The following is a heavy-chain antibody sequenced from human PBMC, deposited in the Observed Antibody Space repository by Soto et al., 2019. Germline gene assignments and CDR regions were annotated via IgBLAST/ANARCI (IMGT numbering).Heavy chain of an antibody. CDR3: ASYYGSGSYYNWFDP. Sequence: SLTCAVYGGSFSGYYWSWIRQPPGTGLEWIGEINHSGSTNYNPSLKSRVTISVDTSKNQFSLKLSSVTAADTAVYYCASYYGSGSYYNWFDPWGQGTLVTVSS. CDR1: GGSFSGYY. D-gene: IGHD3-10*01. V-gene: IGHV4-34*01. J-gene: IGHJ5*02. CDR2: INHSGST.